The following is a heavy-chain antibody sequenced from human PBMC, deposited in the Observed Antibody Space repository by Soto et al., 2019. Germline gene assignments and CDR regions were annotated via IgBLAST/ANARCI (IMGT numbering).Heavy chain of an antibody. D-gene: IGHD3-22*01. J-gene: IGHJ5*02. CDR1: GFTFSSYS. Sequence: EVQLVESGGGLVKPGGSLRLSCAASGFTFSSYSMNWVRQAPGKGLEWVSSISSSSSYIYYADSVKGRFTISRDNAKNSLYLQMNSLRAEDTAVYYCASDVTSSCYSSLYPSGFAPWGQVTLVTVSS. CDR2: ISSSSSYI. V-gene: IGHV3-21*01. CDR3: ASDVTSSCYSSLYPSGFAP.